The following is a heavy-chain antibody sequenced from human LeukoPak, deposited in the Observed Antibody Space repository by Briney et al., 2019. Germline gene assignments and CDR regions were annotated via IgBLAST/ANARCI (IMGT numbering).Heavy chain of an antibody. D-gene: IGHD4-11*01. V-gene: IGHV3-74*01. CDR3: AIEHDYSNHFDY. CDR2: INSDGSST. Sequence: PGGSLRLSCAASGFTFSSYWMHWVRQAPGKGLVWVSRINSDGSSTSYADSVKGRFTISRDNAKNTLYLQMNSLGTEDTAVYYCAIEHDYSNHFDYWGQGTLVTVSS. CDR1: GFTFSSYW. J-gene: IGHJ4*02.